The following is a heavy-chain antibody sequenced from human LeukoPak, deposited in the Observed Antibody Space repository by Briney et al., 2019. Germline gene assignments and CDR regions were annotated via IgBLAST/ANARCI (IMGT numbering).Heavy chain of an antibody. D-gene: IGHD3-3*01. CDR1: ASSISSYY. Sequence: PSETLSLTCTVSASSISSYYWSWIRQPPGKGLEWIGYIYSSGSTNYNPSLKSRVTISVDTSKNQFSLKLSSVTAADTAVYYCARGADFWSGYWRFDYWGQGTLVTVSS. CDR3: ARGADFWSGYWRFDY. V-gene: IGHV4-59*01. J-gene: IGHJ4*02. CDR2: IYSSGST.